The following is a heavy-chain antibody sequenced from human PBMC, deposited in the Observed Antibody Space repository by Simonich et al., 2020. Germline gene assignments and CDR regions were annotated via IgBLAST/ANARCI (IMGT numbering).Heavy chain of an antibody. J-gene: IGHJ4*02. CDR3: ARELSKNGEAAAGYYFDY. D-gene: IGHD6-13*01. CDR2: ISYEGNNK. Sequence: QVQLVESGGGVVQPGRSLRLSCAASGFTFSGYAMHWVSQAPGKGVEWVAVISYEGNNKYYADSVKGRLTISRDNSKNTLYLQMNSLRAEETAVYYCARELSKNGEAAAGYYFDYWGQGTLVTVSS. V-gene: IGHV3-30*07. CDR1: GFTFSGYA.